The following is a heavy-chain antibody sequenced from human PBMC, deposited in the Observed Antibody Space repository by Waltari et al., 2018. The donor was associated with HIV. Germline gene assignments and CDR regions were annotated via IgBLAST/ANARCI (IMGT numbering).Heavy chain of an antibody. CDR1: GGTFSSFA. CDR2: IIPIFGTA. D-gene: IGHD4-17*01. Sequence: QVQLVQSGAEVKKPGSSVKVSCKASGGTFSSFAISWVRQAPGLGLEWMGGIIPIFGTANYAQKFQGRVTITADESTSTAYMELSSLRSEDTAVYYCARGPMTTGSYYYYGMDVWGQGTTVTVSS. J-gene: IGHJ6*02. V-gene: IGHV1-69*01. CDR3: ARGPMTTGSYYYYGMDV.